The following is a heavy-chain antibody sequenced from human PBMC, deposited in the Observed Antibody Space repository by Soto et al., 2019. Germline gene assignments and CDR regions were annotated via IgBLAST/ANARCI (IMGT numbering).Heavy chain of an antibody. CDR2: IYYSGST. D-gene: IGHD4-17*01. V-gene: IGHV4-59*08. CDR1: GGSISRYY. CDR3: ARRYGVYFAY. Sequence: QVQLQESGPGLVKPSETMSLTCTVSGGSISRYYWSWIRQPPGKGLEWIGYIYYSGSTNYNPSLKSRVTISVDTSKNQFSLKLSSVTAADTAVYYCARRYGVYFAYWGQGTLVTVSS. J-gene: IGHJ4*02.